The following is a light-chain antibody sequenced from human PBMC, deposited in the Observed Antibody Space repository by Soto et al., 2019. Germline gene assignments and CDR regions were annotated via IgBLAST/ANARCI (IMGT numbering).Light chain of an antibody. CDR2: AAS. V-gene: IGKV3-15*01. CDR3: QQYSNWPPIT. J-gene: IGKJ5*01. Sequence: MAMTQSPATLSVSPGERATLSCRASQSVNSDLAWYQQKPGQAPRLLLYAASTRATGIPPRFSGSGSGTEFTLTISSLQPEDFAVYYCQQYSNWPPITFGQGTRLEIK. CDR1: QSVNSD.